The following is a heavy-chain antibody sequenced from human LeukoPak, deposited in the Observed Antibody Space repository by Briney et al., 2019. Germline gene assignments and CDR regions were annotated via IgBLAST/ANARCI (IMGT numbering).Heavy chain of an antibody. Sequence: GGSLRLSCAPSGLTFSSYAMHWVRQAPGKGLEWGAVISYDGSNIYYGDSVKGRFTISRDNSKKTLYLQMNSLRAEDTAVYYCARVVKRWLQCFDYWGQGTLVTVSS. D-gene: IGHD5-24*01. CDR2: ISYDGSNI. V-gene: IGHV3-30*04. CDR1: GLTFSSYA. J-gene: IGHJ4*02. CDR3: ARVVKRWLQCFDY.